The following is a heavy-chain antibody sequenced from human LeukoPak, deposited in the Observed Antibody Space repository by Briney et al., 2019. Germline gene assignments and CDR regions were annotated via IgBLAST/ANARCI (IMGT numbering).Heavy chain of an antibody. J-gene: IGHJ5*02. CDR1: RDSASSNSAT. Sequence: SQTLSLTCAISRDSASSNSATWNWIRQSPSRGLEWLGRTYYRSKWYNDYAVSVKSRITINPDTSKNQFSLHLNSVTPEDTAVYHCARVEAGKGWFDPWGQGTQVTVSS. D-gene: IGHD6-19*01. CDR3: ARVEAGKGWFDP. CDR2: TYYRSKWYN. V-gene: IGHV6-1*01.